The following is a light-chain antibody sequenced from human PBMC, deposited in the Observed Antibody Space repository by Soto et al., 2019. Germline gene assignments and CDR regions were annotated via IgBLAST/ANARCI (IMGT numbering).Light chain of an antibody. V-gene: IGLV1-47*01. Sequence: QSVLTQPPSASGTPGQRVTISCFGSSSNIGSNYVYWYQQLPGPAPKLLIYRNNQRPSGVPDRFSGSKSGTSASLAISGLRSEDEADYYCAAWDDSLSGLVFGGGTKLTVL. J-gene: IGLJ2*01. CDR1: SSNIGSNY. CDR3: AAWDDSLSGLV. CDR2: RNN.